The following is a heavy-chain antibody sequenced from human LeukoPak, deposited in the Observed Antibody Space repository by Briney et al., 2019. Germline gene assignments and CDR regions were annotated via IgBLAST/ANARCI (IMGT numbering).Heavy chain of an antibody. CDR1: GFTFSSHA. CDR2: ISGSGGTT. Sequence: PGGSLRLSCSASGFTFSSHAISWVRQAPGKGLEWVSAISGSGGTTYYADSVKGRFTISRDNSKNTLFLQMNSLRAEDTAVYYCAKDRLPMVRRVDYWGQGTLVTVSS. J-gene: IGHJ4*02. V-gene: IGHV3-23*01. D-gene: IGHD3-10*01. CDR3: AKDRLPMVRRVDY.